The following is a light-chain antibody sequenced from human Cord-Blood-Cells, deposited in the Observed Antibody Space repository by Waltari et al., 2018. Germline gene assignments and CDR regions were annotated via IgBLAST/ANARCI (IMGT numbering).Light chain of an antibody. V-gene: IGKV4-1*01. J-gene: IGKJ4*01. CDR2: WSS. Sequence: DIVMTQSPDSLAVSLGERATINSKSSQSVLYSSNNKNYLAWYQQKPGQPPKLLIYWSSTRESGVPDRFSGSGSGTDFTLTISSLQAEDVAVYYCQQYYSIFTFGGGTKVEIK. CDR3: QQYYSIFT. CDR1: QSVLYSSNNKNY.